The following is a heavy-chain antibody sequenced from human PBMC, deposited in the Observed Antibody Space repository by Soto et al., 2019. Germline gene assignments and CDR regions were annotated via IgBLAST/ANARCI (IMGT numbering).Heavy chain of an antibody. CDR3: ARDRAMATMTFDS. J-gene: IGHJ4*02. CDR1: GFTFSSYE. V-gene: IGHV3-48*03. D-gene: IGHD5-12*01. CDR2: ISSTGSGT. Sequence: PGGSLRLSCAASGFTFSSYEMHWVRQAPGKGLEWISYISSTGSGTHYADSVKGRFTMSRDNARNSLFLQMTSLTPEDTAVYYCARDRAMATMTFDSWGPGSLVTVSS.